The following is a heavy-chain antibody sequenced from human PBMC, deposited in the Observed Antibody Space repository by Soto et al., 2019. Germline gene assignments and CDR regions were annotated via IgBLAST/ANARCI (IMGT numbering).Heavy chain of an antibody. CDR2: IWYDGNNE. J-gene: IGHJ4*02. CDR1: GFTFSSYA. D-gene: IGHD6-6*01. CDR3: ARGRSYSSSLPCDY. Sequence: GGSLRLSCEASGFTFSSYAMHWVRQAPGKGLEWVAVIWYDGNNEYYADSVKGRFTISRDNSKSTLYLEMNSLKAEDTGLYFCARGRSYSSSLPCDYWGQGTLVTVSS. V-gene: IGHV3-33*01.